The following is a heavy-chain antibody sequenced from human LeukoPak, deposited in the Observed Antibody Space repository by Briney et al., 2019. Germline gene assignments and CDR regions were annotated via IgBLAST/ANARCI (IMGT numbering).Heavy chain of an antibody. CDR2: IYYSGST. J-gene: IGHJ5*02. D-gene: IGHD6-13*01. CDR3: ARGCSAGTPHNWFDP. V-gene: IGHV4-31*03. CDR1: GGSISSGGYY. Sequence: SQTLSLTCTVSGGSISSGGYYWSWIRQHPGKGLEWIGYIYYSGSTYYNPSLKSRVTISVDTSKNQFSLKLSSVTAADTAVYYCARGCSAGTPHNWFDPWGQGTLVTVSS.